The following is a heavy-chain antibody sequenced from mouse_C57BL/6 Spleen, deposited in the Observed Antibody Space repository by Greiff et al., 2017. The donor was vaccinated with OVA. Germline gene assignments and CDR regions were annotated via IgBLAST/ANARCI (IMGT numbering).Heavy chain of an antibody. CDR3: ERREDGELRRGYYFDY. J-gene: IGHJ2*01. Sequence: QVQLQQSGAELVKPGASVKLSCKASGYTFTEYTIHWVKQRSGQGLEWIGWFYPGSGSIKYNEKFKDKATLTADKSSSTVYMELRRLTSEDSAVYFCERREDGELRRGYYFDYWGQGTTLTVAS. V-gene: IGHV1-62-2*01. CDR1: GYTFTEYT. D-gene: IGHD2-4*01. CDR2: FYPGSGSI.